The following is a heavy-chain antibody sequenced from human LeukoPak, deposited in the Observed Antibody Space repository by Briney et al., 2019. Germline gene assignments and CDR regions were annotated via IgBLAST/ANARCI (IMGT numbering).Heavy chain of an antibody. Sequence: GGSLRPSCAPSGSTFNNYGTHWVRPAPEKGLEWLSYISNDGTTIYYADSVKGRFTISRDNAKNSLHLQMNSLRAEDTAVYYCARDALYSSNWFEPWGQGTLVTVSS. CDR3: ARDALYSSNWFEP. D-gene: IGHD6-19*01. V-gene: IGHV3-48*04. J-gene: IGHJ5*02. CDR2: ISNDGTTI. CDR1: GSTFNNYG.